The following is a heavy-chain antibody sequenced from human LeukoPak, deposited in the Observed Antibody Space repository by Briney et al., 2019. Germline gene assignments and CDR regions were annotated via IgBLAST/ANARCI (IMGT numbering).Heavy chain of an antibody. Sequence: ASVKVSCKSSGYTSRTYGISWMRQAPGQGLEWMGWISSHNGNTNYAQKFHGRLTMTTDTSTSTAYMGLRSLRSDDTGVYYCARDVPGSIGTTARFDPWGQGTLVTVSS. J-gene: IGHJ5*02. CDR1: GYTSRTYG. CDR2: ISSHNGNT. D-gene: IGHD1-1*01. V-gene: IGHV1-18*01. CDR3: ARDVPGSIGTTARFDP.